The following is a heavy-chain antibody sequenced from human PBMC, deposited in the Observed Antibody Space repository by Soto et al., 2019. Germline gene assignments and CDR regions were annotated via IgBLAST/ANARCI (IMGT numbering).Heavy chain of an antibody. Sequence: EVQLVESGGGLIQPGGSLRLSCAVSGFTVSNNYMSWVRQAPGKGLEGVSVIYSGGYTAYGDSVKGRFTISRDNSKNTISLQTNRLGAGAAALFYCATQPGGGGYWGQGTLVTVSS. D-gene: IGHD3-10*01. J-gene: IGHJ4*02. CDR3: ATQPGGGGY. CDR1: GFTVSNNY. CDR2: IYSGGYT. V-gene: IGHV3-53*01.